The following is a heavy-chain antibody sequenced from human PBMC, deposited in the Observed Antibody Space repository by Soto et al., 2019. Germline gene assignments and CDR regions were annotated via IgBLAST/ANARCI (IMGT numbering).Heavy chain of an antibody. J-gene: IGHJ5*02. Sequence: SETLSLTCTVSGGSISSSSYYWGWIRQPPGKGLEWIGSIYYSGSTYYNPSLKSRVTISVDTSKNQFSLKLSSVTAADTAVYYWARLWFGEYLGGFDPWGQGTLVTVSS. CDR2: IYYSGST. V-gene: IGHV4-39*01. D-gene: IGHD3-10*01. CDR1: GGSISSSSYY. CDR3: ARLWFGEYLGGFDP.